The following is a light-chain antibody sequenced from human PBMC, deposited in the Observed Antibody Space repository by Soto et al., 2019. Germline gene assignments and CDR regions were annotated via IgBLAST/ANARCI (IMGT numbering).Light chain of an antibody. CDR3: QRTYNAPRVT. Sequence: DIQLTQAPSSLSASVGDRVTITCRVSQGISSCLNWYRQKPGKVRKAQIYSASNLQSGVPSRFSGNGFGKDFTLPISSLQPEDVATYYGQRTYNAPRVTFGQGTRLEIK. J-gene: IGKJ5*01. CDR1: QGISSC. V-gene: IGKV1-27*01. CDR2: SAS.